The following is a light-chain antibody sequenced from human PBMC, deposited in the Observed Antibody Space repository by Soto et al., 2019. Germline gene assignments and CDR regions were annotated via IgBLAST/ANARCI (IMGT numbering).Light chain of an antibody. V-gene: IGLV1-47*02. CDR2: YNN. CDR3: AAWVAPRGPGV. Sequence: QSVLTQPPSASGTAGQVVTISCSGGDSNIGSNSVYWYQHLPRMAPKLLIYYNNQRPSGVPDRFSGSRSGTSASLAIVGLRSGVEAIYYWAAWVAPRGPGVFGKGTKLPAL. J-gene: IGLJ1*01. CDR1: DSNIGSNS.